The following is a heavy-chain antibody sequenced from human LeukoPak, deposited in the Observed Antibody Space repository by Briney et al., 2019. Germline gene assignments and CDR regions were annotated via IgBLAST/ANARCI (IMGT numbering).Heavy chain of an antibody. J-gene: IGHJ4*02. D-gene: IGHD3-22*01. V-gene: IGHV4-39*01. CDR1: GGSINSVRYY. CDR3: ARHRNTYDSSGFRLGRFDY. CDR2: INHSGST. Sequence: SQTLSLTCTLSGGSINSVRYYWTWVRQPPGKGLEWIVEINHSGSTNYNPSLKSRVTISVDTSKTQFSLKLSSVTAADTAVYYCARHRNTYDSSGFRLGRFDYWGQGNLVTVSS.